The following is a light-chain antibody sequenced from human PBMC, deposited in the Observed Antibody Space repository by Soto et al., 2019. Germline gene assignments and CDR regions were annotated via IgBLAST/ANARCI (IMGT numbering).Light chain of an antibody. V-gene: IGKV3-11*01. Sequence: EIVLIQSPATLSLSPGERATLSCRASQSVGSYLAWYQHKPGQAPRLLISDASNRATGIPARFSGSGSETDFTLTISSLEPEDSAVYYCQQRSNWPSRTLGGATKVDIK. CDR3: QQRSNWPSRT. CDR1: QSVGSY. CDR2: DAS. J-gene: IGKJ4*01.